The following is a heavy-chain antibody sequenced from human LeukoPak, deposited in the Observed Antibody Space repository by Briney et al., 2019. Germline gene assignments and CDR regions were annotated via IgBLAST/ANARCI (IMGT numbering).Heavy chain of an antibody. CDR3: AGVGGPRNMGNYYYYYGMDV. J-gene: IGHJ6*02. CDR1: GGSISSYY. D-gene: IGHD3-16*01. V-gene: IGHV4-59*01. CDR2: IYYSGST. Sequence: PSETLSLTCTVSGGSISSYYWSWLRQPPGKGLEWIGYIYYSGSTNYNPSLKSRVTISVDTSKNQFSLKLSSVTAADTAVYYCAGVGGPRNMGNYYYYYGMDVWGQGTTVTVSS.